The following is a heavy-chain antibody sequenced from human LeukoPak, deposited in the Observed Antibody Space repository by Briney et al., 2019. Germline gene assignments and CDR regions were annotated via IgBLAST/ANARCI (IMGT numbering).Heavy chain of an antibody. CDR1: GGSFSGYY. J-gene: IGHJ3*02. D-gene: IGHD2-2*01. CDR2: INHSGST. Sequence: SETLSLTCAVYGGSFSGYYWSWIRQPPGKGLEWIGEINHSGSTYYNPSLNSRVSISLDTSKNQFSLKLTSVTAADTAVYYCARSGPPAGRPDAFDMWGQGTMATVSS. V-gene: IGHV4-34*01. CDR3: ARSGPPAGRPDAFDM.